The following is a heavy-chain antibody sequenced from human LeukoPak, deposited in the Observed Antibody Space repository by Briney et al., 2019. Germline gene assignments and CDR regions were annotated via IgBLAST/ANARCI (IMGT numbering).Heavy chain of an antibody. Sequence: KPGGSLRLSCAASGFTFSSYGMHWVRQAPGKGLEWIGSIYYSGSTYYNPSLKSRVTISVDTSKNQFSLKLSSVTAADTAVYYCARWGREQLWLSDAFDIWGQGTMVTVSS. CDR2: IYYSGST. V-gene: IGHV4-39*01. D-gene: IGHD5-18*01. CDR3: ARWGREQLWLSDAFDI. CDR1: GFTFSSYG. J-gene: IGHJ3*02.